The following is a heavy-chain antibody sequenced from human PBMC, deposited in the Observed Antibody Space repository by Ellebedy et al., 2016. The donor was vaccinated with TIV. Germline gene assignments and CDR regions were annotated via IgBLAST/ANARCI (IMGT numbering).Heavy chain of an antibody. D-gene: IGHD5-18*01. CDR3: ARELPGGYSYQIDY. CDR2: ISSSSSYT. J-gene: IGHJ4*02. CDR1: GFTFSDYY. V-gene: IGHV3-11*05. Sequence: GESLKISXAASGFTFSDYYMSWIRQAPGKGLEWVSYISSSSSYTNYADSVKGRFTISRDNAKNSLYLQMNSLRAEDTAVYYCARELPGGYSYQIDYWGQGTLVTVSS.